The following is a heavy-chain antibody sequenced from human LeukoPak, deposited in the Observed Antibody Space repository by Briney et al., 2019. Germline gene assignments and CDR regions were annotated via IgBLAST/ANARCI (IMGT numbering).Heavy chain of an antibody. CDR1: GFTFGDYT. J-gene: IGHJ4*02. CDR2: ITWDGGNI. CDR3: AKGYTFHGVAHDSGYFDY. D-gene: IGHD3-3*01. V-gene: IGHV3-9*03. Sequence: PGGSLRLSCVTSGFTFGDYTMHWVRQVPGKGLEWLSGITWDGGNIAYADPVKGRFTISRDNAKSSLYLQMNSLRNEDMAFYFCAKGYTFHGVAHDSGYFDYWGQGTLFTVSS.